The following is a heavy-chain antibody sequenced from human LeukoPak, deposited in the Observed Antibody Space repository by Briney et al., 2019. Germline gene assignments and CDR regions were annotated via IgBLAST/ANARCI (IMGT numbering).Heavy chain of an antibody. D-gene: IGHD4-11*01. Sequence: GGSLRLPCAASGFTFSSYWMHWVRQAPGKGLVWVSRINSDGSSTIYADSVKGRFTISRDNAKNTLYLQMNSLRAEDTAMYYCARGLPPVMKYYFDYWGQGTLVTVSS. J-gene: IGHJ4*02. CDR3: ARGLPPVMKYYFDY. V-gene: IGHV3-74*01. CDR2: INSDGSST. CDR1: GFTFSSYW.